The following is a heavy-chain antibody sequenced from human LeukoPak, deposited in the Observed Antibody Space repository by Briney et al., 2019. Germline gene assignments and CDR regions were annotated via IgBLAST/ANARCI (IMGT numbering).Heavy chain of an antibody. Sequence: GGSLRLSCAASGFTVSSNYMSWVRQAPGKGLEWVSVIYSGGSTYYADSVKGRFTISRDNSKNTLYLQMNSLRAEDTAVYYCARVMAIYDFWSGYPPYWFDPWGQGTLVTVSS. CDR2: IYSGGST. CDR3: ARVMAIYDFWSGYPPYWFDP. D-gene: IGHD3-3*01. CDR1: GFTVSSNY. V-gene: IGHV3-66*01. J-gene: IGHJ5*02.